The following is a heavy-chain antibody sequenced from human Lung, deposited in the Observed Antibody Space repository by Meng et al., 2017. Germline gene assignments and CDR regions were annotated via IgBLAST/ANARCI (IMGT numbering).Heavy chain of an antibody. CDR3: ARGPTTMAHDFDY. D-gene: IGHD4-11*01. V-gene: IGHV4-34*01. CDR1: GGSFSDYY. CDR2: INHSGST. J-gene: IGHJ4*02. Sequence: QVPRQRLAEVLLKPPETLSLTCVVSGGSFSDYYWSWSRQPPGKGLEWIGEINHSGSTNYNPSLESRATISVDTSQNNLSLKLSSVTAADSAVYYCARGPTTMAHDFDYWGQGTLVTVSS.